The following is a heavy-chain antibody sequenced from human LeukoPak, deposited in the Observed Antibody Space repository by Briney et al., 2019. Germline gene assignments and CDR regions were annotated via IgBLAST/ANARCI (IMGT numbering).Heavy chain of an antibody. CDR2: IYSGGST. Sequence: GGSLRLSCAASGFTVSSNYMSWVRQAPGKGLEWVSVIYSGGSTYYADSVKGRFTISRHNSKNTLYLQMNSLRAEDTAVYYCARDLTRGGYHYGMDVWGQGTTVTVSS. CDR3: ARDLTRGGYHYGMDV. CDR1: GFTVSSNY. D-gene: IGHD3-16*01. J-gene: IGHJ6*02. V-gene: IGHV3-53*04.